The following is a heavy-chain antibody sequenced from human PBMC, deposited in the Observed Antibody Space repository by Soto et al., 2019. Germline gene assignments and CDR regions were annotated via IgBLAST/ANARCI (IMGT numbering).Heavy chain of an antibody. CDR1: GDSISSGYY. V-gene: IGHV4-38-2*01. CDR3: ARAASPYFDLLSAFHP. CDR2: IYHSGTT. J-gene: IGHJ5*02. Sequence: SETLSLTCAVSGDSISSGYYWAWIRQPPRKGLEWVASIYHSGTTYYNPSLTSRVTISVDTSKNQFSLKVSSVTAADSAVYYCARAASPYFDLLSAFHPWGQGTLVTVSS. D-gene: IGHD3-9*01.